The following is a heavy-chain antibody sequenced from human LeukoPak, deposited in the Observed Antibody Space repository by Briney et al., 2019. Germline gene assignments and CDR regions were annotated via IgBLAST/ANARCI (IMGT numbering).Heavy chain of an antibody. D-gene: IGHD3-3*01. V-gene: IGHV1-18*01. J-gene: IGHJ5*02. CDR1: GYTFTSYG. CDR2: ISAYNGNT. CDR3: ARDGGAIFGVVLNWFDP. Sequence: ASVKVSCKASGYTFTSYGISWVRQAPGQGLEWMGWISAYNGNTNYAQKLQGRVTMTTDTSTSTAYMELRSLRSDDTAVYYCARDGGAIFGVVLNWFDPRGQGTLVTVSS.